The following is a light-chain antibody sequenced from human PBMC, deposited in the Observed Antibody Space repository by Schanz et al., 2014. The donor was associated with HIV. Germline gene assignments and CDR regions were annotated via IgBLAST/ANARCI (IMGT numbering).Light chain of an antibody. CDR1: SSDVGGYKF. Sequence: QSALTQPASLSGSPGQSITISCTGTSSDVGGYKFVSWYQQHPGKAPKLLLYDVSIRVRPSGVSNRFSGSKSGNTASLTISGLLGDDEGDYYCCSAAGGYDFAVIFGGGTKLTVL. J-gene: IGLJ2*01. V-gene: IGLV2-14*01. CDR3: CSAAGGYDFAVI. CDR2: DVS.